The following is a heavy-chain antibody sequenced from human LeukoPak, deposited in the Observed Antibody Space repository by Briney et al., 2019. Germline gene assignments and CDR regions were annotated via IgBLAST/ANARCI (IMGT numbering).Heavy chain of an antibody. V-gene: IGHV3-23*01. Sequence: GGSLRLSCAASGFTFSSYAMSWVRQAPGKGLEWVSAISERGGTTYYADSVKGRFTVSRDNSKNTLYLQMNSLRAEDTAVYYWASGPQWVYCGEGTLVTLSS. CDR2: ISERGGTT. CDR3: ASGPQWVY. CDR1: GFTFSSYA. D-gene: IGHD6-19*01. J-gene: IGHJ4*02.